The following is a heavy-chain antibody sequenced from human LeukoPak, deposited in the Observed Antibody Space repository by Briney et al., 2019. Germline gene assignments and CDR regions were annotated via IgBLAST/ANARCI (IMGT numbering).Heavy chain of an antibody. CDR1: GFTFSNYD. V-gene: IGHV3-30*02. CDR2: IRYDGSNK. Sequence: GGSLRLSCAASGFTFSNYDMHWVRQAPGKGLEWVAFIRYDGSNKYYADSVKGRFTISRDNAKNSLYLQMNSLRAEDTALYYCAKGTTVTTPSTATPFDYWGQGTLVTVSS. CDR3: AKGTTVTTPSTATPFDY. J-gene: IGHJ4*02. D-gene: IGHD4-17*01.